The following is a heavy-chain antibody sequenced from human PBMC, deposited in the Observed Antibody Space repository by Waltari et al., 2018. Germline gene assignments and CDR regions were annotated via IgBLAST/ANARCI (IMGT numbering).Heavy chain of an antibody. CDR2: IKEDGSET. CDR3: ARGRMLTGMDV. CDR1: GFSFSNYW. Sequence: EEQLVESGGDLVPPGGSLRLSCAASGFSFSNYWMTWVRQAPGKGLEWVANIKEDGSETHYGVSMKGRFTISRDNAKNSLYLQMNSLRVDDTAVYYCARGRMLTGMDVWGQGTTVTVSS. V-gene: IGHV3-7*01. D-gene: IGHD3-10*02. J-gene: IGHJ6*02.